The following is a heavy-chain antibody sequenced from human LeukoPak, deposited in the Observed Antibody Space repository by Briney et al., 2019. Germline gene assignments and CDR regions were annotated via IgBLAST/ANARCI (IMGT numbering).Heavy chain of an antibody. CDR2: ISYDGSNK. D-gene: IGHD1-20*01. CDR1: GFTFSSYG. J-gene: IGHJ4*02. CDR3: AKDLTGTIYLDY. Sequence: PGGSLRLSCAASGFTFSSYGMHWVRQAPGKGLEWVAVISYDGSNKFHADSVKGRFTISRDIPKNTLYLQMNSLRAEDTAVYYCAKDLTGTIYLDYWGQGTLVTVSS. V-gene: IGHV3-30*18.